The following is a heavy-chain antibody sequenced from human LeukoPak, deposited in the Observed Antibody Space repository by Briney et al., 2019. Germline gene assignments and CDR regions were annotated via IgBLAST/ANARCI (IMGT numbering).Heavy chain of an antibody. D-gene: IGHD1-7*01. V-gene: IGHV1-3*03. CDR2: INAGTGAA. J-gene: IGHJ4*02. CDR3: ARGVRQHWELAHFDS. Sequence: GASVKVSCKASGYTFTNYAIHWVRQAPGQKLEWMGWINAGTGAAKYSLEFQGRVTITRDTSASIAHMELSSLRSEDMAVYYCARGVRQHWELAHFDSWGQGTLVTVSS. CDR1: GYTFTNYA.